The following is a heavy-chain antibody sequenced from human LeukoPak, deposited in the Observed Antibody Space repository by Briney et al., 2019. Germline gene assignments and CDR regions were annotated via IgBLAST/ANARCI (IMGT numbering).Heavy chain of an antibody. CDR1: GGSISSYY. Sequence: SETLSLTCSVSGGSISSYYWSWIRQPPGKGLEWIGYIYYSGSTNYNPSLKSRVTISVDTSKNQFSLKLSSVTAADTAVYYCARGGSYDFGSGRFDYWGQGTLVTVSS. D-gene: IGHD3-3*01. CDR2: IYYSGST. J-gene: IGHJ4*02. CDR3: ARGGSYDFGSGRFDY. V-gene: IGHV4-59*01.